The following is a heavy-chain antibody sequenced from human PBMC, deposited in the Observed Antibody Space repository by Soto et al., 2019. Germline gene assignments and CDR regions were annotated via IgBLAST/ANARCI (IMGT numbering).Heavy chain of an antibody. J-gene: IGHJ5*02. CDR1: GFTFSDHY. Sequence: EVQLVESGGDLVQPGGSLRLSCAVSGFTFSDHYMDWVRQAPGKGLEWVGRIRNRANSYTTDYAASVKGRFTISRDHSKNSRYLQMNSLKTEDTAMYYCARRITGTPPADGGSWGQGTLVTVSS. CDR2: IRNRANSYTT. V-gene: IGHV3-72*01. CDR3: ARRITGTPPADGGS. D-gene: IGHD1-7*01.